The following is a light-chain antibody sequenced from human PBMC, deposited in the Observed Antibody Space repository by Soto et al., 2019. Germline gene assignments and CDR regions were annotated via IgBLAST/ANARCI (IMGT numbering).Light chain of an antibody. Sequence: EIVMTQSPATLSVSPGERATLSCRASQNISSDLAWYKQKHGQAPRLLIYGASTRATGIPARFSGSGSGTEFTLTISSLQSDDFALYYCQQYNNWWTFGQGTTVEI. CDR3: QQYNNWWT. CDR2: GAS. J-gene: IGKJ1*01. CDR1: QNISSD. V-gene: IGKV3-15*01.